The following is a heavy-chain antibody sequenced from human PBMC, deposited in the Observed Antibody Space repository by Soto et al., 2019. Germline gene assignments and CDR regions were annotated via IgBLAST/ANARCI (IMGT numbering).Heavy chain of an antibody. J-gene: IGHJ4*02. V-gene: IGHV1-3*01. CDR3: ARESNHYQDFFQI. D-gene: IGHD2-2*01. Sequence: ASVKVSCKTSGYPFPSFEVHWIRQAPGQRPEWMGGISNAGSGNTKYSQKFQDRLTITGDKRATTVYMALSSLTSEDTATYYCARESNHYQDFFQIWGQGTQVTVSS. CDR2: ISNAGSGNT. CDR1: GYPFPSFE.